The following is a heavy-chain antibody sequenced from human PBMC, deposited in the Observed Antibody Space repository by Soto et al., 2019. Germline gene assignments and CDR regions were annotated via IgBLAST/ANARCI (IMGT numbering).Heavy chain of an antibody. CDR3: VKDHCGGDCYSNPYFAY. J-gene: IGHJ4*02. CDR1: GFSFTTYG. V-gene: IGHV3-33*06. Sequence: PGGSLRLSCAASGFSFTTYGLHWVRQAPGKGLEWVAVIWYDGSKTYYADSVKGRFTISRDNSKNTLYLQMNSVRVEGTAMYYCVKDHCGGDCYSNPYFAYWGQGTLVTVSS. D-gene: IGHD2-21*02. CDR2: IWYDGSKT.